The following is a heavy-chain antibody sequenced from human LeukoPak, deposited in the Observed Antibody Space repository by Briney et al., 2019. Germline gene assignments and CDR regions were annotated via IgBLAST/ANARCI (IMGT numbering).Heavy chain of an antibody. D-gene: IGHD5-18*01. CDR3: ARVMDTAMATDS. J-gene: IGHJ4*02. CDR2: INPNAGGT. Sequence: ASVKVSCKASGYTFTGYYMHWVRQAPGQGLEWMGWINPNAGGTNYAQKFQGRVTMTRDMSISTAYMELSRLRSDDTAVYYCARVMDTAMATDSWGQGTLLTVSS. V-gene: IGHV1-2*02. CDR1: GYTFTGYY.